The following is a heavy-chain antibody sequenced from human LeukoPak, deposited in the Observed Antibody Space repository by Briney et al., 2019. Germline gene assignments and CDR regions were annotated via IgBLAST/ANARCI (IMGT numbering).Heavy chain of an antibody. CDR3: AREGVYYDILAAYYRPYYFDF. V-gene: IGHV4-34*01. Sequence: SETLSLTCAVYGGSFSGYYWSWIRQPPGKGLEWIGELYHGGNTNYNPSLKSRLTISVDTSRNQFSLKLSSVTAADTAVYYCAREGVYYDILAAYYRPYYFDFWGQGTLVTVYS. CDR1: GGSFSGYY. CDR2: LYHGGNT. J-gene: IGHJ4*02. D-gene: IGHD3-9*01.